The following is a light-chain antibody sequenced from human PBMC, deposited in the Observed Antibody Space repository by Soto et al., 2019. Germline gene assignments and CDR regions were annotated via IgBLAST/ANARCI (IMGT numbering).Light chain of an antibody. Sequence: DIVMTQSPDSLAVSLGERATINCMSSQSVLYSSNNKNYLAWYQQKPGQPSKLLIYWASTRESGVPDRFSGSGSGADFTLTISSLQAEDVAVYYCQQYYSTPTFGGGTKVEIK. CDR3: QQYYSTPT. V-gene: IGKV4-1*01. CDR2: WAS. CDR1: QSVLYSSNNKNY. J-gene: IGKJ4*01.